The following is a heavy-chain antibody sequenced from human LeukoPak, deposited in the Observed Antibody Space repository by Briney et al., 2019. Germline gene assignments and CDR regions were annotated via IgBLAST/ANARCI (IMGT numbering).Heavy chain of an antibody. CDR2: INHSGST. CDR3: AREGSPAAGTRYNWFDP. D-gene: IGHD6-13*01. CDR1: GGSFSGYY. V-gene: IGHV4-34*01. Sequence: SETLSLTCAVSGGSFSGYYWGWIRPPPGKGLEWIGGINHSGSTNYNPSLKSRVTISVDTSKNQFSLKLSSVTAADTAVYYCAREGSPAAGTRYNWFDPWGQGTLVTVSS. J-gene: IGHJ5*02.